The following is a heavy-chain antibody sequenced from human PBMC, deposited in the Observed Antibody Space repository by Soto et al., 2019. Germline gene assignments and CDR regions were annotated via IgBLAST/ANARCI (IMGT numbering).Heavy chain of an antibody. D-gene: IGHD6-6*01. CDR1: GGTFSSHA. CDR3: ARRAVIYSSSLRRTYYYGMDV. CDR2: IIPIFGTA. V-gene: IGHV1-69*13. Sequence: SVKVSCKASGGTFSSHAISWVRQAPGQGLEWMGGIIPIFGTANYAQKFQGRVTITADESTSTAYMELSSLRSEDTAVYYCARRAVIYSSSLRRTYYYGMDVWG. J-gene: IGHJ6*02.